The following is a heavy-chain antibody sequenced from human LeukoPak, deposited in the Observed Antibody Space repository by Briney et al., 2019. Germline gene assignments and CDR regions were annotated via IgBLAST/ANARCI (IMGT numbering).Heavy chain of an antibody. J-gene: IGHJ6*02. D-gene: IGHD2/OR15-2a*01. CDR3: ARGTFKDGLDV. Sequence: SETLSLTCTVSTVSTSSYYWSWIRQPAGKGLEWIGRIHTSGATNYNPSLKSRLTMSVDTSKNQFSLNLSSVAAADTAVYYCARGTFKDGLDVWGQGTTVTVSS. CDR2: IHTSGAT. CDR1: TVSTSSYY. V-gene: IGHV4-4*07.